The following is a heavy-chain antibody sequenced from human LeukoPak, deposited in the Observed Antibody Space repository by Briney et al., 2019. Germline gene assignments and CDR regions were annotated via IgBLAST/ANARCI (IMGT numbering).Heavy chain of an antibody. V-gene: IGHV3-21*01. CDR2: ISSSSSYI. CDR1: GFTFSSYS. J-gene: IGHJ4*02. Sequence: GGSLRLSCAASGFTFSSYSMNWVRQAPGKGLEWVSSISSSSSYIYYAVSVKGRFTISRDNAKNSLYLQMNSLRAEDTAVYYCARDREGSSGRSSFDYWGQGTLVTVSS. D-gene: IGHD6-19*01. CDR3: ARDREGSSGRSSFDY.